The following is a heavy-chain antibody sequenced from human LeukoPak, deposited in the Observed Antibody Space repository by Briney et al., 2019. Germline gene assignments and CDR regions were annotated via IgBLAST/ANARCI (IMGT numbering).Heavy chain of an antibody. Sequence: PSETLSLTCAVSGGSISSGGYSWSWIRQPPGKGLEWIGEINHSGSTNYNPSLKSRVTISVDTSKNQFSLKLSSVTAADTAVYYCARARIGYCSSTSCRKNWFDPWGQGTLVTVSS. J-gene: IGHJ5*02. CDR2: INHSGST. CDR1: GGSISSGGYS. CDR3: ARARIGYCSSTSCRKNWFDP. V-gene: IGHV4-30-2*01. D-gene: IGHD2-2*01.